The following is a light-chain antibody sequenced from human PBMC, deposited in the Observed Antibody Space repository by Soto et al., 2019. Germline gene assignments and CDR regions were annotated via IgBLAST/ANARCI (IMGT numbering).Light chain of an antibody. CDR3: QHGYSTPLT. V-gene: IGKV1-39*01. CDR2: AAS. Sequence: DIQMTQSPSSLSASVGDRVTITCRASQGIRNDLHWYQQKPGKAPNLLIYAASTLQSGVPSRFSGSGSGTDFTLTISSLQPEDFATYFCQHGYSTPLTFGGGTKVDNK. J-gene: IGKJ4*01. CDR1: QGIRND.